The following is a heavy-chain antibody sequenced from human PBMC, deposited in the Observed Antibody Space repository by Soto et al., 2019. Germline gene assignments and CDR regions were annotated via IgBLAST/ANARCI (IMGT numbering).Heavy chain of an antibody. J-gene: IGHJ3*02. V-gene: IGHV1-18*01. CDR2: ISAYNGNT. Sequence: ASVKVSCKASGYTFTSYGISWVRQAPGQGLEWMGWISAYNGNTNYAQKLQGRVTMTTDTSTSTAYMELRSLRSDDTAVYYCARDRLKWELGAFDIWGQWTMVTVSS. CDR1: GYTFTSYG. CDR3: ARDRLKWELGAFDI. D-gene: IGHD1-26*01.